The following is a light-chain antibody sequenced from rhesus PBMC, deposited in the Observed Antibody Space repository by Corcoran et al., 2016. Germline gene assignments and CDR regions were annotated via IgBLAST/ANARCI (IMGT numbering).Light chain of an antibody. V-gene: IGLV2-32*02. CDR2: EVS. CDR3: SSYAGSNTFI. CDR1: SSDIGGYNY. J-gene: IGLJ1*01. Sequence: QAALTQPRSVSGSPGQSVTISCTGTSSDIGGYNYVSWYQQPPGTAPKLVIYEVSKRPSGVSDRFSGSKSDNTASLTISGLQTEDEAYYYCSSYAGSNTFIFGAGTRLTVL.